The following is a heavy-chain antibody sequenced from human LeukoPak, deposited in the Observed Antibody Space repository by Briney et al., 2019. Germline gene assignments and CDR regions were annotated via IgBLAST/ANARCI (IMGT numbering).Heavy chain of an antibody. J-gene: IGHJ4*02. V-gene: IGHV3-23*01. Sequence: GGSLRLSCAASGFTFSSYAMSWVRQAPGKGLEWVSGISGSGGSTYYADSVKGRFTISRDNSKNTLYLQMNSLRAEDTALYYCAKDVNSSGYYLGFDYWGQGTLVTVSS. D-gene: IGHD3-22*01. CDR3: AKDVNSSGYYLGFDY. CDR2: ISGSGGST. CDR1: GFTFSSYA.